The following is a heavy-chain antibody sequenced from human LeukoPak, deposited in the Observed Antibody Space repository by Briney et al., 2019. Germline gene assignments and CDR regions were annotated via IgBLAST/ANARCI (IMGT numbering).Heavy chain of an antibody. CDR1: GFMFNTYD. J-gene: IGHJ5*02. V-gene: IGHV3-48*03. Sequence: GGSLRLSCAVSGFMFNTYDMNWVRQAPGKGLEWVAYISISSDIIYYANSVKGRFTISRDNAKNSLYLQMSSLRAEDTALYYCARGEWFDPWGQGTLVTVSS. CDR3: ARGEWFDP. CDR2: ISISSDII.